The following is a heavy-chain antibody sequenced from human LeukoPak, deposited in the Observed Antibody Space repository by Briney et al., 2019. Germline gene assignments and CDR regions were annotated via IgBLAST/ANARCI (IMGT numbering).Heavy chain of an antibody. Sequence: ASVKVSCKASGYTFTSYGISWMRQAPGRGLEWMGWISAYNGNTNYAQKLQGRVTMTTDTSTSTAYMELRSLRSDDTAVYYCARDIGRITMIVALDYWGQGTLVTVSS. CDR3: ARDIGRITMIVALDY. CDR1: GYTFTSYG. J-gene: IGHJ4*02. V-gene: IGHV1-18*01. CDR2: ISAYNGNT. D-gene: IGHD3-22*01.